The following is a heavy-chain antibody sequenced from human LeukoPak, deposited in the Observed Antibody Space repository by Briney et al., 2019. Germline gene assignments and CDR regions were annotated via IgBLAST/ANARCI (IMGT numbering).Heavy chain of an antibody. J-gene: IGHJ4*02. CDR3: ARPWGGYDSYYFDY. Sequence: ASVKVSCKASGGTFSSYAISWVRQAPGQGLEWMGGIIPIFGTANYAQKFQGRVTITADESTSTAYMELSSLRSEDTAVYYCARPWGGYDSYYFDYWAREPWSPSPQ. V-gene: IGHV1-69*13. D-gene: IGHD5-12*01. CDR2: IIPIFGTA. CDR1: GGTFSSYA.